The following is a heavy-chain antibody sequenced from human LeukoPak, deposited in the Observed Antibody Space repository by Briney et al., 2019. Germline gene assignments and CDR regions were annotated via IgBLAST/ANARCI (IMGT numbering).Heavy chain of an antibody. CDR1: GYTFTGYY. Sequence: ASVKVSCKASGYTFTGYYMLWVRQAPGHGLEWMGWINANSGGTNYAQKFQGRVTMPRDTSISTAYMELSRLRSDDTAVYYCARVRPLGYYFDYWGQGTLVTVSS. CDR2: INANSGGT. V-gene: IGHV1-2*02. D-gene: IGHD3-10*01. CDR3: ARVRPLGYYFDY. J-gene: IGHJ4*02.